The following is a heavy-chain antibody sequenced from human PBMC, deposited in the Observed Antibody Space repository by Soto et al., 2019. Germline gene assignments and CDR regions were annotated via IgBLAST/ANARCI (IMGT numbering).Heavy chain of an antibody. Sequence: QITLKESGPTLVKPTQTLTLTCTFSGFSLSTSRVGVGWIRQPPGKALEWLALIYWDDDKRYSPSLKTRLTITKDTSKNQVVLTMTNRDPVDTAIYYCAHYRIFGDYMYYFDSWGQGTLVTVSS. D-gene: IGHD4-17*01. CDR3: AHYRIFGDYMYYFDS. J-gene: IGHJ4*02. V-gene: IGHV2-5*02. CDR1: GFSLSTSRVG. CDR2: IYWDDDK.